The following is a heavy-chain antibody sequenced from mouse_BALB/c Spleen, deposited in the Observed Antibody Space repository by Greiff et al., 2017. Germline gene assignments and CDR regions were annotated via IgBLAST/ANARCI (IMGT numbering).Heavy chain of an antibody. CDR3: TRQGLSYAMDY. D-gene: IGHD1-1*02. Sequence: EVKLEESGGGLVQPGGSMKLSCVASGFTFSNYWMNWVRQSPEKGLEWVAEIRLKSNNYATHYAESVKGRFTISRDDSKSSVYLQMNNLRAEDTGIYYCTRQGLSYAMDYWGQGTSVTVSS. V-gene: IGHV6-6*02. CDR1: GFTFSNYW. CDR2: IRLKSNNYAT. J-gene: IGHJ4*01.